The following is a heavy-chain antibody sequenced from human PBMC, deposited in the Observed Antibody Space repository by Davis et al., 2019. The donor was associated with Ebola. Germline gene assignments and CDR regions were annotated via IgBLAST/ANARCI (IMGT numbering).Heavy chain of an antibody. CDR2: ISASEGHT. J-gene: IGHJ6*02. Sequence: PGGSLRLSCAASGFTFSNYDMSWVRHVPGKGLEWVSTISASEGHTHYSDSVRGRFTISRDNSKNTLYLQMNSLRAEDTATYYCAREGTAAGMDVWGQGTTVTVSS. D-gene: IGHD6-13*01. CDR3: AREGTAAGMDV. CDR1: GFTFSNYD. V-gene: IGHV3-23*01.